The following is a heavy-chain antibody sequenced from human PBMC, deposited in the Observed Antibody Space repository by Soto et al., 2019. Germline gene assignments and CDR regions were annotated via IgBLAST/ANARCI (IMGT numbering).Heavy chain of an antibody. Sequence: QVQLVQSGAEVKKPGSSVKVSCKASGGTFSSYAISWVRQAPGQGLEWMGGIIPIFGTANYAQKFQGRVTITADETATTAYKEWSSLRYEETAGYYWAREGGDTGMVTGVWLDYGMDVWGQGTTVTVSS. CDR3: AREGGDTGMVTGVWLDYGMDV. J-gene: IGHJ6*02. V-gene: IGHV1-69*01. CDR2: IIPIFGTA. CDR1: GGTFSSYA. D-gene: IGHD5-18*01.